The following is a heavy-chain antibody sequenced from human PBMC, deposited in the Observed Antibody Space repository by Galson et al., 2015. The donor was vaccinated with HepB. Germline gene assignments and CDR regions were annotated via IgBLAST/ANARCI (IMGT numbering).Heavy chain of an antibody. CDR1: GFSLSTSGVG. CDR3: ARNKVSSRYTIRY. CDR2: IYWNDDK. Sequence: PALVKRTQTLTLTCTFSGFSLSTSGVGVGWIRQPPGKALEWLALIYWNDDKRYNPSLNSRLTITKDTSETQVVLTLSNVDPVHTATYYCARNKVSSRYTIRYWGQGTLLIVSS. D-gene: IGHD6-13*01. J-gene: IGHJ4*02. V-gene: IGHV2-5*01.